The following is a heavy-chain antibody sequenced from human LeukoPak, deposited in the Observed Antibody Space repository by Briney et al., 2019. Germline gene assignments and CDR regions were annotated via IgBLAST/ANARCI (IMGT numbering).Heavy chain of an antibody. V-gene: IGHV3-15*01. CDR3: TTSYYDTLTGSSTFDY. D-gene: IGHD3-9*01. Sequence: PGGSLRLSCAAPGFTFSYAWMNWVRQAPGKGLEWVGRIKSKADGGTTDYAAPVKGRFTISRDDSKNTLYLQMNSLKTEDTAVYYCTTSYYDTLTGSSTFDYWGQGTLVTVSS. J-gene: IGHJ4*02. CDR2: IKSKADGGTT. CDR1: GFTFSYAW.